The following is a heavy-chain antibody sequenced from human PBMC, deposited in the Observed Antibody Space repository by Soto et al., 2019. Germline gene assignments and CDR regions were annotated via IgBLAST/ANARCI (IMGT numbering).Heavy chain of an antibody. V-gene: IGHV3-23*01. J-gene: IGHJ4*02. CDR1: GFTFSMYA. CDR2: ISGSGDIT. D-gene: IGHD2-2*01. CDR3: AKVLCSSTSCGNDY. Sequence: GGSLRLSCAASGFTFSMYAMTWVRQAPGKGLEWVSVISGSGDITYYADSVKGRFTISRSNSKNTLYLQVNSLRAEDTAVYYCAKVLCSSTSCGNDYWGQGTLVTVSS.